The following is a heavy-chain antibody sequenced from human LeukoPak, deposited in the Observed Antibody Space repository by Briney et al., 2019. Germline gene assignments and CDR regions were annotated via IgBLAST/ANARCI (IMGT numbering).Heavy chain of an antibody. Sequence: PSETLSLTCTVSGGSISSYYWSWIRQPPGKGLEWIGYIYYSRSTNYNPSLKSRVTISVDTSKNQFSLKLSSVTAADTAVYYCARHGGITIFGVVIGYFDYWGQGTLVTVSS. D-gene: IGHD3-3*01. CDR2: IYYSRST. J-gene: IGHJ4*02. CDR1: GGSISSYY. CDR3: ARHGGITIFGVVIGYFDY. V-gene: IGHV4-59*08.